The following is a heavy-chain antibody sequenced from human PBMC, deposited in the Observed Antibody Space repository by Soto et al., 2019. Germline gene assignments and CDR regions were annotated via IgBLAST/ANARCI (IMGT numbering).Heavy chain of an antibody. D-gene: IGHD2-21*02. CDR2: IYYSGST. Sequence: QVQLQESGPGLVKPSQTLSLTCTVSGGSISSGSYYWSWIRQHPGKGLEWIGYIYYSGSTYYNPSLKSRVTISVDTSKNQFSLKLSSVTAADTAVYYCARDGGDHYYYGMDVWGQGTTVTVSS. CDR1: GGSISSGSYY. CDR3: ARDGGDHYYYGMDV. J-gene: IGHJ6*02. V-gene: IGHV4-31*03.